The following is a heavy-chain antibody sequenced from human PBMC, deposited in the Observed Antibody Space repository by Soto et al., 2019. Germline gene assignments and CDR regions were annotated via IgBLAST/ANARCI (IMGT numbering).Heavy chain of an antibody. CDR3: ARGYQFDP. Sequence: QVQLVQSGAEVKKPGTSVKVSCKASGYTFTDYGICWVRQAPGQGLEWMGWINPNTGDTNYAQKFQGRVTMTRDTSISTAYMQLGRLRSDDTAIYYCARGYQFDPWGQGTLVTVSS. CDR2: INPNTGDT. V-gene: IGHV1-2*02. CDR1: GYTFTDYG. D-gene: IGHD5-12*01. J-gene: IGHJ5*02.